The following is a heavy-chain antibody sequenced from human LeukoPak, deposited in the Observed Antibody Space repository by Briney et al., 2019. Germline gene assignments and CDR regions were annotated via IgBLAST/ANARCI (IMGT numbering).Heavy chain of an antibody. CDR1: GGTFSSYA. D-gene: IGHD5-24*01. CDR2: IIPIFGTA. CDR3: ARGSRDGYNYDY. Sequence: SVQVSCKASGGTFSSYAISWVRQAPGQGLEWMGGIIPIFGTANYAQKFQGRVTITADKSTTTGYMELSSLRSEDTAVYYCARGSRDGYNYDYWGQGTLVTVSS. V-gene: IGHV1-69*06. J-gene: IGHJ4*02.